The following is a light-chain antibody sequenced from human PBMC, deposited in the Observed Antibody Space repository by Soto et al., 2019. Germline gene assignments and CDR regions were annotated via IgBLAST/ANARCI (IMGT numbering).Light chain of an antibody. J-gene: IGKJ1*01. Sequence: DIQMTQSPTSLSASVGDRVTISCRASQRIGTYLAWYQQKPGKAPRLLISGASSVQSGVPPRFSGSGSATDFILTISSLRLEDIATYYCQXTASAPPWTFGQGTKVEIK. CDR1: QRIGTY. V-gene: IGKV1-39*01. CDR2: GAS. CDR3: QXTASAPPWT.